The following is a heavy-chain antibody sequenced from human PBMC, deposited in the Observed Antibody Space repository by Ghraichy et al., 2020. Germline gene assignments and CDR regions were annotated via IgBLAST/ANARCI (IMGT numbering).Heavy chain of an antibody. Sequence: GGSLRLSCAASGFTFSSYAMHWVRQAPGKGLEYVSAISSNGGSTYYANSVKGRFTISRDNSKNTLYLQMGSLRAEDMAVYYCARGYDSSGYYAPPRYWGQGTLVTVSS. V-gene: IGHV3-64*01. J-gene: IGHJ4*02. CDR3: ARGYDSSGYYAPPRY. CDR2: ISSNGGST. D-gene: IGHD3-22*01. CDR1: GFTFSSYA.